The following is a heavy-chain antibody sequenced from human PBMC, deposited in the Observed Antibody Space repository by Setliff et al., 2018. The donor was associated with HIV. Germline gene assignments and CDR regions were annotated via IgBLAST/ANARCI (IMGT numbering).Heavy chain of an antibody. J-gene: IGHJ4*02. D-gene: IGHD6-19*01. CDR1: GFTFSSYS. CDR3: VRPVREPVD. CDR2: ISGRSSDP. Sequence: LRLSCAASGFTFSSYSMNWVRQAPGKGLEWVSYISGRSSDPNYADSVKGRFTISRDNAKNSVYLQMNSLRAEDTAMYYCVRPVREPVDWGRGTLVTVSS. V-gene: IGHV3-21*05.